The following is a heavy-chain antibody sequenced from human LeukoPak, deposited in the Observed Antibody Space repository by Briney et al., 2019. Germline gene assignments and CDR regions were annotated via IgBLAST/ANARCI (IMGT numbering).Heavy chain of an antibody. D-gene: IGHD6-13*01. CDR1: GFTFSSYA. J-gene: IGHJ5*02. CDR3: FSSSWYPNWFDP. CDR2: ISGSGGST. Sequence: PGGSLRLSCAASGFTFSSYAMSWVRQAPGKGLEWVSAISGSGGSTYYADSVKGRFTISRDNSKHTLYLQMNSLRAEDTAVYYCFSSSWYPNWFDPWGQGTLVTVSS. V-gene: IGHV3-23*01.